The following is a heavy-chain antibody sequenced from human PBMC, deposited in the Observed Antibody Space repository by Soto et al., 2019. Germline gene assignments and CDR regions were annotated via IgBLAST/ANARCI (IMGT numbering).Heavy chain of an antibody. V-gene: IGHV4-31*03. CDR3: AREVSHDFWSGYPPRGFDP. D-gene: IGHD3-3*01. J-gene: IGHJ5*02. CDR1: GGSISSGGYY. Sequence: SETLSLTCTVSGGSISSGGYYWSWIRQHPGKGLEWIGYIYYSGSTYYNPSLKSRVTISVDTSKNQFSLKLSSVTAADTAVYYCAREVSHDFWSGYPPRGFDPWGQGTLVTVSS. CDR2: IYYSGST.